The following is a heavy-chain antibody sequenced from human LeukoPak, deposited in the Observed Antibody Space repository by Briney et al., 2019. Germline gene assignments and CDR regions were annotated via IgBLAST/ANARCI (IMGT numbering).Heavy chain of an antibody. CDR3: ARGPLSSDYTHAFGI. V-gene: IGHV1-69*04. CDR1: GGTFSSYA. CDR2: IIPILGIA. Sequence: SVKVSCKASGGTFSSYAISWVRQAPGQGLEWMGRIIPILGIANYAQKFQGRVTITADKSTSTAYMELSSLRSEDTAVYYCARGPLSSDYTHAFGIWGQGTMVTASS. J-gene: IGHJ3*02. D-gene: IGHD4-11*01.